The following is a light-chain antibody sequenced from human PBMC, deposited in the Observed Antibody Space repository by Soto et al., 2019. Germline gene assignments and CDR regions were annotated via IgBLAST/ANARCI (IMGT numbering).Light chain of an antibody. Sequence: SYELTQPPSVSVAPGKTAEITCGGNNIGSKSVHWYQLKPGQAPVLVIYYDNDRPSGVPERFSGSNSGNTATLIISRVEAGDEADYHCQVWDGSSDRVVFGGGTKLTVL. J-gene: IGLJ2*01. V-gene: IGLV3-21*04. CDR1: NIGSKS. CDR2: YDN. CDR3: QVWDGSSDRVV.